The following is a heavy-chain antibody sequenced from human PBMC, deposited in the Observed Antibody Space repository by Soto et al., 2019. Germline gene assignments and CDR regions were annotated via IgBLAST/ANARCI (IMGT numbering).Heavy chain of an antibody. CDR1: GYTFTTYG. CDR2: ISAYNRNT. Sequence: ASVKVSCKAFGYTFTTYGISWVRPAPGQGLEWMGWISAYNRNTSYAQKLQGRVTKTTDTSTSTAYMELRSLRSVDTAVYYCARVFFRLFAFDIWGQGTMVTVSS. J-gene: IGHJ3*02. V-gene: IGHV1-18*01. D-gene: IGHD3-22*01. CDR3: ARVFFRLFAFDI.